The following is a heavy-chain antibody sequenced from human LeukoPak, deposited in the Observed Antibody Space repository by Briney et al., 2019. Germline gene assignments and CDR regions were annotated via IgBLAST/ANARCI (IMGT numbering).Heavy chain of an antibody. J-gene: IGHJ4*02. CDR3: ARQDSSGYYQIDY. CDR1: GGSISSYY. Sequence: TSETLSLTCTVSGGSISSYYWSWIRQPPGKGLEWIGYIYYSGSTNYNPSLKSRVTISVDTSKNQFSLKLSSVTAADTAVYYCARQDSSGYYQIDYWGQGTLVTVSS. V-gene: IGHV4-59*01. CDR2: IYYSGST. D-gene: IGHD3-22*01.